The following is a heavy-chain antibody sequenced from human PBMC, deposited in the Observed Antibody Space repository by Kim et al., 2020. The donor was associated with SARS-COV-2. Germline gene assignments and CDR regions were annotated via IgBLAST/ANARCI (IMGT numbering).Heavy chain of an antibody. Sequence: ASVKVSCKASGYTFTSYYMHWVRQAPGQGLEWMGIINPSGGSTSYAQKFQGRVTMTRDTSTSTVYMELSSLRSEDTAVYYCAREGRRYGSGSYQEYWFDPWGQGTLVTVSS. CDR3: AREGRRYGSGSYQEYWFDP. V-gene: IGHV1-46*01. CDR1: GYTFTSYY. J-gene: IGHJ5*02. CDR2: INPSGGST. D-gene: IGHD3-10*01.